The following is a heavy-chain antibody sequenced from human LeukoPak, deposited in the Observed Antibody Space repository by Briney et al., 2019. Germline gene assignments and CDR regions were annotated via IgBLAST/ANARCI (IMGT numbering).Heavy chain of an antibody. CDR1: GYTFTGYY. J-gene: IGHJ4*02. D-gene: IGHD2-2*01. CDR3: ALFPSTNHPLDY. V-gene: IGHV1-2*02. CDR2: IKPNSGGT. Sequence: GASVKVSRKASGYTFTGYYMHWVRQAPGQGLEWMGWIKPNSGGTNYAQKFQGRVTMTRDTSISTAYMELSRLKSDDTAVYYCALFPSTNHPLDYWGQGTLVTVSS.